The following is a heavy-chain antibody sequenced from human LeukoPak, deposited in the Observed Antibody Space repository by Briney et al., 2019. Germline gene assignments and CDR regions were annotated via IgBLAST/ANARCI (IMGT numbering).Heavy chain of an antibody. V-gene: IGHV4-59*12. Sequence: SETLSLTCTVSGGSISSYYWSWIRQPPGKGLEWIGYIYYSGSTNYNPSLKSRVTISVDTSKNQFSLKLNSVTAADTAMYYCATLDRTTVTTLIYWGQGTLVTVSS. CDR3: ATLDRTTVTTLIY. J-gene: IGHJ4*02. D-gene: IGHD4-17*01. CDR2: IYYSGST. CDR1: GGSISSYY.